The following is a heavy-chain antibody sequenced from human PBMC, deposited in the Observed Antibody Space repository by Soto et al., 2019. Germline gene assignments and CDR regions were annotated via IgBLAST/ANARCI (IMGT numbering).Heavy chain of an antibody. CDR3: ARGRNMGLPAAMPYWFDL. J-gene: IGHJ5*02. D-gene: IGHD2-2*01. CDR1: GFTFSDYY. V-gene: IGHV3-11*01. CDR2: ISSSGSTI. Sequence: PGGSLRLSCAASGFTFSDYYMSWIRQAPGKGLEWVSYISSSGSTIYYADSVKGRFTISRDNAKNSLYLQMNSLRAEDTAVYYCARGRNMGLPAAMPYWFDLWGQGTLVTVSS.